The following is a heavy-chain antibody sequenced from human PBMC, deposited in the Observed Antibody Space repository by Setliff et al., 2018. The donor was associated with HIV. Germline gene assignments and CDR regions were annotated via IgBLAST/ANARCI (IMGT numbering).Heavy chain of an antibody. CDR1: GGSISSGSYY. Sequence: SETLSLTCTVSGGSISSGSYYWGWIRQPPGKGLEWIGSIYYSGSTYYNPSLQSRVTISVDTSKNLFSLMLSSVTASDTAVYYCARQAIFGYYDSSGYLDYWGQGTRVTAPQ. D-gene: IGHD3-22*01. CDR2: IYYSGST. V-gene: IGHV4-39*01. J-gene: IGHJ4*02. CDR3: ARQAIFGYYDSSGYLDY.